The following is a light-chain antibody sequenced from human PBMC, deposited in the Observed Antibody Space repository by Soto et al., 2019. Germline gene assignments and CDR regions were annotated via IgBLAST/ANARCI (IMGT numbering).Light chain of an antibody. CDR1: QSISSW. J-gene: IGKJ2*01. Sequence: DIQMTQSPSTLSASVGDRVTITCRASQSISSWLAWYQQKPGKAPKLLIYKASSLESGVPSRFSGSGSGTEFTLTISSLQPDDFATYYSQQYNSNLRYTFGQGTKLEIK. V-gene: IGKV1-5*03. CDR3: QQYNSNLRYT. CDR2: KAS.